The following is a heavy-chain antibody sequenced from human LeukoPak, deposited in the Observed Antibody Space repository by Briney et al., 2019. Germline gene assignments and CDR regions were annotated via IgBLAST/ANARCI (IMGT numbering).Heavy chain of an antibody. CDR1: GFTFSSYG. J-gene: IGHJ4*02. CDR3: AKDPGYDSGSYLDY. Sequence: GGSLRLSCAASGFTFSSYGMHWVRQAPGKGLEWVAVISYDGSNKYYADSVKGRFTISRDNSKNTLYLQMNSLRAEDTAVYYCAKDPGYDSGSYLDYWGQGTLVTVSS. CDR2: ISYDGSNK. D-gene: IGHD3-10*01. V-gene: IGHV3-30*18.